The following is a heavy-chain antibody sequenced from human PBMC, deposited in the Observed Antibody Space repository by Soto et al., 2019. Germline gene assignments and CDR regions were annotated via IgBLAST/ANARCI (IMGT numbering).Heavy chain of an antibody. V-gene: IGHV1-3*01. D-gene: IGHD3-16*01. J-gene: IGHJ6*02. CDR1: GYTFTSYA. CDR2: INAGNGNT. CDR3: ARVGGDGRKDYYYYGMDV. Sequence: QVQLVQSGAEVKKPGASVKVSCKASGYTFTSYAMHWVRQAPGQRLEWMGWINAGNGNTKYSQKFQGRVTITRDTSASTAYMELSSLRSEDTAVYYCARVGGDGRKDYYYYGMDVWGQGTTVTVSS.